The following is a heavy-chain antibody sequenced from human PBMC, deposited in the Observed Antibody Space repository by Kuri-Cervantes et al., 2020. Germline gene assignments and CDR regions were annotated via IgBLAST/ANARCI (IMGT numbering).Heavy chain of an antibody. CDR3: ARDRGTSGPPGYFQH. V-gene: IGHV1-2*02. CDR1: GGTFSNFV. Sequence: ASVKVSCKASGGTFSNFVLSWVRQAPGQGLEWMGCINPNSGGTKYAQKFQGRVTMTRDTSITTPYMELSRLRSDDTAVYYCARDRGTSGPPGYFQHWGQGTLVTVSS. D-gene: IGHD2-2*01. J-gene: IGHJ1*01. CDR2: INPNSGGT.